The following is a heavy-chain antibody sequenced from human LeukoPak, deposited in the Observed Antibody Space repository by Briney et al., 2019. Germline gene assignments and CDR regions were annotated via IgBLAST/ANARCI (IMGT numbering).Heavy chain of an antibody. V-gene: IGHV1-8*01. CDR1: GYTFTSYD. D-gene: IGHD6-6*01. CDR3: ARYSSSSTPDFDP. CDR2: MNPNSGNT. J-gene: IGHJ5*02. Sequence: AASVKVSCKASGYTFTSYDINWVRQATGQGLEWMGWMNPNSGNTGYARKFQGRVTMTRNTSISTAYMELSSLRSEDTAVYYCARYSSSSTPDFDPWGQGTLVTVSS.